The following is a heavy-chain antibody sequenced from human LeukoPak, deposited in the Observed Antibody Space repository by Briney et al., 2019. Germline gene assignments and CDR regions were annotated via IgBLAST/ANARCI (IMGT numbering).Heavy chain of an antibody. CDR1: GYTFTSYY. J-gene: IGHJ4*02. CDR2: INPNTGST. D-gene: IGHD3-22*01. Sequence: ASVKVSCRASGYTFTSYYMHWVRQAPGRGLEWMGWINPNTGSTNYAQKFQGRVTMTRDTSISTAYMELSSLRSDDTAVYYCARIHQYYSDGNGYYERWGQGTLVTVSP. CDR3: ARIHQYYSDGNGYYER. V-gene: IGHV1-2*02.